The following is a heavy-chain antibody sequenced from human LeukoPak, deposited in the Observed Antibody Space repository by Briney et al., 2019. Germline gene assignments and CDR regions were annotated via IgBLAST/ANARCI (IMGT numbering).Heavy chain of an antibody. CDR1: GFTFSSNS. Sequence: GGSLRLSCTVSGFTFSSNSMSWVRQAPGKGLEWVSFIYSDNTHYSYSVKGRFTVSRDNSKNTLYLQMNSLRAEDTAVYYCARRAGAYSHPYDYWGQGTLVTVSS. D-gene: IGHD4/OR15-4a*01. CDR2: IYSDNT. J-gene: IGHJ4*02. CDR3: ARRAGAYSHPYDY. V-gene: IGHV3-53*01.